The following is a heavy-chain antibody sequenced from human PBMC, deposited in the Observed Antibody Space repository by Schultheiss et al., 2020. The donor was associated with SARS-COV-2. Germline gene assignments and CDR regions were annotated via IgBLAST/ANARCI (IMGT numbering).Heavy chain of an antibody. J-gene: IGHJ4*02. D-gene: IGHD3-22*01. CDR3: VRGHYDGERFDY. CDR2: ISGSGGST. Sequence: GGSLRLSCAASGFTVSSNYMSWVRQAPGKGLEWVSAISGSGGSTYYADSVKGRFTISRDNAKESLYLQMSSLRADDTAVYYCVRGHYDGERFDYWGQGSLVTVSS. V-gene: IGHV3-23*01. CDR1: GFTVSSNY.